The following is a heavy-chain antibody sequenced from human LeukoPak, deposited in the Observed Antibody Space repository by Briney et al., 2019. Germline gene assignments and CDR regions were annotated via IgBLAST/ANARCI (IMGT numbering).Heavy chain of an antibody. CDR1: GFTFSSYW. CDR3: ARDPPFTMIVARFDY. J-gene: IGHJ4*02. V-gene: IGHV3-7*01. CDR2: IKQDGSEK. D-gene: IGHD3-22*01. Sequence: GGSLRLSCAASGFTFSSYWMSWVRQAPGKGLEWVANIKQDGSEKYYVDSVKGRFTISRDNAKNSLYLQMNSLRAEDTAVYYCARDPPFTMIVARFDYWGQGTLVTVSS.